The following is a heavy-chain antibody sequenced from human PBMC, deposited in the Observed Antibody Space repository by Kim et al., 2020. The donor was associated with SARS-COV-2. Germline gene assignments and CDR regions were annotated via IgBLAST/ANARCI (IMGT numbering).Heavy chain of an antibody. D-gene: IGHD6-6*01. J-gene: IGHJ4*02. V-gene: IGHV1-69*13. Sequence: SVKVSCKASGGTFSSYAISWVRQAPGQGLEWMGGIIPIFGTANYAQKFQGRVTITADESTSTAYMELSSLRSEDTAVYYCARTGQGQLFLSAPFDYWGQGTLVTGSS. CDR1: GGTFSSYA. CDR3: ARTGQGQLFLSAPFDY. CDR2: IIPIFGTA.